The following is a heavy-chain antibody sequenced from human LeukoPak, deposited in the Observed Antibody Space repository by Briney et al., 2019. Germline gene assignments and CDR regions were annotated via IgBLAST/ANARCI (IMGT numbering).Heavy chain of an antibody. V-gene: IGHV4-61*02. CDR1: GGSISSGSYY. CDR2: IYTSGST. J-gene: IGHJ6*04. D-gene: IGHD3-10*01. CDR3: ARGLRSTTYYYGSGSYSGYGMDV. Sequence: SQTLSLTCTVSGGSISSGSYYWSWLRQPAGTGLEWLGRIYTSGSTNYNPSLKSRVTISVDTSKNQFSLKLSSVTAADTAVYYCARGLRSTTYYYGSGSYSGYGMDVWGKGTTVTVSS.